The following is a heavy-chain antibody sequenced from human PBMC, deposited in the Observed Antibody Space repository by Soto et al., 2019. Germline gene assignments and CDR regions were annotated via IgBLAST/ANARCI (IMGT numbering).Heavy chain of an antibody. CDR2: INQDESQK. CDR3: ATKVVIGGIGFVDY. J-gene: IGHJ4*02. CDR1: GFTFSSYW. D-gene: IGHD2-15*01. V-gene: IGHV3-7*01. Sequence: GGSLRLSCVASGFTFSSYWMNWVRQAPGEGLEWVANINQDESQKYYADSVKGRFSISRDNARSALYLQMNSLRVEDAAVYYFATKVVIGGIGFVDYWGQGILAPASS.